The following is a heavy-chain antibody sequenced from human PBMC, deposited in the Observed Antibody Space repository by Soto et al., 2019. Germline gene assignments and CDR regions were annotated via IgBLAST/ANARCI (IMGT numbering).Heavy chain of an antibody. Sequence: QVQLRESGPGLVKPSQTLSLTCTVSGGSINSGGYYWNWIRQHPGKGLEWIGYMYYSGSTYYNPFLKSPVIISADTSENQFALKLGSVTAADTAVYFCARGDRQSGYSSSWVFDYWGQGTLVNVSS. V-gene: IGHV4-31*01. CDR1: GGSINSGGYY. CDR3: ARGDRQSGYSSSWVFDY. D-gene: IGHD6-13*01. CDR2: MYYSGST. J-gene: IGHJ4*02.